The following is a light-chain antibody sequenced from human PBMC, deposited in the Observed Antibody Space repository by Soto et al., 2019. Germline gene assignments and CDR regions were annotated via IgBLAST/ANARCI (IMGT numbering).Light chain of an antibody. J-gene: IGLJ3*02. CDR3: CAFTSAGTWV. Sequence: QSVLTQPASGAGSPGQSITISCAGTSSDVGSHPLVSWYQQHPGKAPKLMISEDTKRPSGVSNRFSGSKSGTMASLTISGLQAEDEAGYYCCAFTSAGTWVFGGGTQLTVL. CDR1: SSDVGSHPL. V-gene: IGLV2-23*01. CDR2: EDT.